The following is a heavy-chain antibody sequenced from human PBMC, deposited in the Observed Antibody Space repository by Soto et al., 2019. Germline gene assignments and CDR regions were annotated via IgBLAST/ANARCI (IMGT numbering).Heavy chain of an antibody. CDR3: AGASTWHPGAFNI. V-gene: IGHV1-8*02. D-gene: IGHD5-12*01. CDR2: MNPNSGNT. CDR1: GYTFTSYD. J-gene: IGHJ3*02. Sequence: ASVKVSCKASGYTFTSYDINWVRQATGQGLEYLGWMNPNSGNTGYVQKFQGRVTLTRNTSISTAYMELSSLRSEDTAVYYCAGASTWHPGAFNIWGQGTTVTVSS.